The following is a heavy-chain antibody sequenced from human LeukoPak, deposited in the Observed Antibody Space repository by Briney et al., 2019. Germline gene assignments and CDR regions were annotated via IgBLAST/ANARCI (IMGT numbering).Heavy chain of an antibody. J-gene: IGHJ4*02. Sequence: GGSLRLSYAASGFTFSSYAMSWVRQAPGKGLEWVSLIYGGGSTYYADSVKGRFTISRDNSKNTLYLQMNSLRAEDTAVYYCARRGDGGRSFDYWGQGTLVTVSS. V-gene: IGHV3-53*01. CDR1: GFTFSSYA. D-gene: IGHD4-23*01. CDR2: IYGGGST. CDR3: ARRGDGGRSFDY.